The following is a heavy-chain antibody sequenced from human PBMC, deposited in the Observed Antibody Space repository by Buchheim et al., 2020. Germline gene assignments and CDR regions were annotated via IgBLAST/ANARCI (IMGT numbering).Heavy chain of an antibody. V-gene: IGHV3-23*01. CDR1: GFTFSSYA. D-gene: IGHD2-2*01. Sequence: EVQLLESGGGLVQPGGSLRLSCAASGFTFSSYAMSWVRQAPGKGLEWVSAISGSGGSTYYADSVKGRFTISRDNSKNTLYLQMNSLRAEDTAVYYCAKDLLGYCSSTSCYPYGMDVWGQGTT. CDR3: AKDLLGYCSSTSCYPYGMDV. J-gene: IGHJ6*02. CDR2: ISGSGGST.